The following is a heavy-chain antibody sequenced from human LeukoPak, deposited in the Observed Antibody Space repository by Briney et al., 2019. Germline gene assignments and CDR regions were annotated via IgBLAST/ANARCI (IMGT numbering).Heavy chain of an antibody. CDR1: GFSLSNYG. CDR2: LLYDGNTK. Sequence: GGSLRLSCAASGFSLSNYGMHWVRQAPGKGLEWVAALLYDGNTKHYADSVRGRFTISRDISKNTFYLQMNSLTAEDTAVYYCARDHRPEIQYYYMDVWGKGTTVAVSS. D-gene: IGHD1-14*01. V-gene: IGHV3-33*01. CDR3: ARDHRPEIQYYYMDV. J-gene: IGHJ6*03.